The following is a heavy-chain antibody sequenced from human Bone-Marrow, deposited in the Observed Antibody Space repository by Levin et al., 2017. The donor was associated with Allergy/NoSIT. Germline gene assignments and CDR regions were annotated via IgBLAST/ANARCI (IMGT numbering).Heavy chain of an antibody. CDR3: AKERPTTVFGAVTERRVFDF. CDR1: GFTFTSYA. V-gene: IGHV3-23*01. D-gene: IGHD3-3*01. Sequence: GGSLRLSCAASGFTFTSYAMNWVRQVPGKGLEWVATISGSGGSTYHAESVKGRFTISRDNSKNTLFLQMTSLRGEDTAVYYCAKERPTTVFGAVTERRVFDFWGQGTQVTVSS. J-gene: IGHJ4*02. CDR2: ISGSGGST.